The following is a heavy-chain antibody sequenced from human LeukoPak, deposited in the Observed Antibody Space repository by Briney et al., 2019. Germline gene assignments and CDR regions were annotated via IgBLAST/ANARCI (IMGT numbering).Heavy chain of an antibody. V-gene: IGHV5-51*01. CDR1: GYSFTSYW. Sequence: PGESLQISCKGSGYSFTSYWIGWVRQMPGKGLEWMGIIYPGDSDTRYSPFFQGQVTISADKSISTAYLQWSSLKASDTAMYYCARHWAYCSSTSCPYYYGMDVWGKGTTVTVSS. CDR3: ARHWAYCSSTSCPYYYGMDV. CDR2: IYPGDSDT. J-gene: IGHJ6*04. D-gene: IGHD2-2*01.